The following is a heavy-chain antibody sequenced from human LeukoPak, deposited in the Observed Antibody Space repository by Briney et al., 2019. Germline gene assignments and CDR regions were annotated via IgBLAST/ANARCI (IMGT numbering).Heavy chain of an antibody. Sequence: AGTLRLSCAASAFTFSGFAMSRVRQAPGNGLEWVSGISGSGGSTDYADSVKGRFTISRDNSKNTLYLQMNSLRAEDKAVYYCAKEARNTAMDHYYYYMDVWGKGTTVTVSS. V-gene: IGHV3-23*01. D-gene: IGHD5-18*01. CDR3: AKEARNTAMDHYYYYMDV. CDR1: AFTFSGFA. J-gene: IGHJ6*03. CDR2: ISGSGGST.